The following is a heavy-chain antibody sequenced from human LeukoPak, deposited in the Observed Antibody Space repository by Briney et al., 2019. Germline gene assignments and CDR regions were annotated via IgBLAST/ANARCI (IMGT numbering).Heavy chain of an antibody. Sequence: SETLSLTCTVSGGSISNYYWSWIRQPPGKGLEWIANIYYSGSTNHNPSLKSRVTISVDTSKNQFSLKLSSVTAADTAVYYCARAPGAAAYPEYFQHWGQGTLVTVSS. D-gene: IGHD6-13*01. V-gene: IGHV4-59*08. J-gene: IGHJ1*01. CDR3: ARAPGAAAYPEYFQH. CDR2: IYYSGST. CDR1: GGSISNYY.